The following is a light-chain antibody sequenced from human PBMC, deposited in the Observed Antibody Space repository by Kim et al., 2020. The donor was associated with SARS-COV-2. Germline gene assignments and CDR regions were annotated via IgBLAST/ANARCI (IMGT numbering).Light chain of an antibody. CDR3: LQDYKYPWT. V-gene: IGKV1-6*02. Sequence: ASVGDRVTITCRSSQDIENDLSWYQHKPGKAPKLLSYAASNLQSGVPSRFSGSESGTDFTLTISSLQPEDFATYYCLQDYKYPWTFGQGTKVDIK. J-gene: IGKJ1*01. CDR2: AAS. CDR1: QDIEND.